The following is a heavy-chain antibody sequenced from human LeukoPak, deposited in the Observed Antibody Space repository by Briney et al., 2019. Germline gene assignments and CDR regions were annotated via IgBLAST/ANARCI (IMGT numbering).Heavy chain of an antibody. CDR3: AKARVYSSSFRDF. J-gene: IGHJ4*02. D-gene: IGHD6-6*01. CDR1: GFTFSSYA. CDR2: ISGSGGST. V-gene: IGHV3-23*01. Sequence: TGGSLRLSCAASGFTFSSYAMSWVRQAPGKGLEWVSDISGSGGSTYYADSVKGRFTISRDSSKNTLYLHMNSLRAEDTAVYYCAKARVYSSSFRDFWGQGTLVTVSS.